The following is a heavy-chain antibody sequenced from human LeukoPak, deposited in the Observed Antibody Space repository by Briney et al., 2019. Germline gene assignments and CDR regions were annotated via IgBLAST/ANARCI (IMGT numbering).Heavy chain of an antibody. Sequence: ETLSLTCSVYGGSFNDYDWSWVRQAPGRGLEWVSVIDSSGSTSYADSVKGRFSISRDNSKSTLYLQMNSLRDEDTAVYYCARVYPIYYYMDVWGKGTTVTISS. D-gene: IGHD5/OR15-5a*01. CDR1: GGSFNDYD. CDR2: IDSSGST. V-gene: IGHV3-53*01. J-gene: IGHJ6*03. CDR3: ARVYPIYYYMDV.